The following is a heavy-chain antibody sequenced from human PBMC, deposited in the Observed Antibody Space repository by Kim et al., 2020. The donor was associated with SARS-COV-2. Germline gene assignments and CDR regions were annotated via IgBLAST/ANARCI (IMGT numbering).Heavy chain of an antibody. J-gene: IGHJ6*02. CDR1: GFTFSSYA. CDR2: ISGSGGST. D-gene: IGHD3-10*01. Sequence: GGSLRLSCAASGFTFSSYAMSWVRQAPGKGLEWVSAISGSGGSTYYADSVKGWLTISRDTSKNTLYLQMNSLRAEDTAVYYCATLQLGLLYGSGTAYGMDVWGQGTTVTVSS. V-gene: IGHV3-23*01. CDR3: ATLQLGLLYGSGTAYGMDV.